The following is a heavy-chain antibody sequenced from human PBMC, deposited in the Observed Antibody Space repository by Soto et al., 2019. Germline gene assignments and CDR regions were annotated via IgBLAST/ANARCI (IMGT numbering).Heavy chain of an antibody. CDR1: EYTFSSYT. J-gene: IGHJ4*02. D-gene: IGHD4-4*01. V-gene: IGHV1-3*01. CDR3: ARELQGLYYFDY. CDR2: INAGNGDS. Sequence: SVKVSCKASEYTFSSYTLHWVRQAPGQRLEWMGWINAGNGDSKYSQKFQGRVSISRDTSASTASMELSSLTSEDTAVYYCARELQGLYYFDYWGQGTLVTVSS.